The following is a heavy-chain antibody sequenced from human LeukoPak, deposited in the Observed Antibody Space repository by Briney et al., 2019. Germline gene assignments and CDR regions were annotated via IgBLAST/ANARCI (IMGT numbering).Heavy chain of an antibody. J-gene: IGHJ4*02. CDR1: GGSISSSSYY. CDR3: ARPRVNCSGGSCFYYFDY. CDR2: IYYSGST. D-gene: IGHD2-15*01. Sequence: SETLSLTCTVSGGSISSSSYYWGWIRQPPGKGLEWIGSIYYSGSTYYNPSLKSRVTISVDTSKNQFSLKLSSVTAADPAVYYFARPRVNCSGGSCFYYFDYWCQGTLVTVSA. V-gene: IGHV4-39*01.